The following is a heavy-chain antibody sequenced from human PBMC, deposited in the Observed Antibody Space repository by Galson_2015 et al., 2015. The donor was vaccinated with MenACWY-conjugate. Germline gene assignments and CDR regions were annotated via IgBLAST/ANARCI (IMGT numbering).Heavy chain of an antibody. CDR1: GGTFSSYA. CDR2: IIPILGIA. D-gene: IGHD1-26*01. J-gene: IGHJ4*02. V-gene: IGHV1-69*04. CDR3: ARSRVGATGRAYFDY. Sequence: SVKVSCKASGGTFSSYAISWVRQAPGQGLEWMGRIIPILGIANYAQKFQGRVTITADKSTSTAYMELSSLRSEDTAVYYCARSRVGATGRAYFDYWGQGTLVTVSS.